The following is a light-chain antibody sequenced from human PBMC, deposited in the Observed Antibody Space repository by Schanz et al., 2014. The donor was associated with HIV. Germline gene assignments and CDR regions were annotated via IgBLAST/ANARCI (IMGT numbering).Light chain of an antibody. Sequence: DIQMTQSPSSLSASIGDRVTISCRSSQSISSYLNWYQQKPGKAPNLLIYSASNLQSGVPSRFSGSGSGTEFTLTISSLQPEDFATYYCQQYNNYPLTFGLGTKVAIK. V-gene: IGKV1-17*01. CDR2: SAS. CDR1: QSISSY. CDR3: QQYNNYPLT. J-gene: IGKJ1*01.